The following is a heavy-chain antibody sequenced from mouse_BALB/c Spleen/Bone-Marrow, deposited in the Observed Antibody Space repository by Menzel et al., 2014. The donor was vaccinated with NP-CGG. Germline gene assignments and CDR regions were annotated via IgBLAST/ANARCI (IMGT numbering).Heavy chain of an antibody. V-gene: IGHV1-80*01. CDR2: IYPGDDDT. J-gene: IGHJ3*01. D-gene: IGHD1-1*01. CDR3: AGSTPLAY. Sequence: QVQLQQSGAELVRPGSSVKISCKASRYAFSRSWMNWVKQRPGQGLEWIGQIYPGDDDTNYSGKFKGRATLTADKSSGTAYMQLSSLTSEDSAVYFCAGSTPLAYWGQGTLVTVSA. CDR1: RYAFSRSW.